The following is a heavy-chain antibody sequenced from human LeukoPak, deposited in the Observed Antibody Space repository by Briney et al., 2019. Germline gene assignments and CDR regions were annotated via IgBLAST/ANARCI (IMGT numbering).Heavy chain of an antibody. D-gene: IGHD4-17*01. V-gene: IGHV4-59*01. CDR3: ARGHYGDYLDY. J-gene: IGHJ4*02. CDR2: IYYSGST. Sequence: PSETLSLTCTVSGGSISSYYWSWIRQPPGKGLEWIGYIYYSGSTNYNPSPKSRVTISVDTSKNQFSLKLSSVTAADTAVYYCARGHYGDYLDYWGQGTLVTVSS. CDR1: GGSISSYY.